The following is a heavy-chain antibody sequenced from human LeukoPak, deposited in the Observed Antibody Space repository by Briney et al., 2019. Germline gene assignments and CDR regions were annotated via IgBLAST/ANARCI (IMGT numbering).Heavy chain of an antibody. CDR3: AREYVDTAMVKD. Sequence: GGSLRLSCAASGFTVSSNYMSWVRQAPGKGLEWVSVIYSGGSTYYADSVKGRFTISRDNSKNTLYLQMNSLRAEDTAVYYCAREYVDTAMVKDWGQGTLVTVSS. V-gene: IGHV3-53*01. CDR1: GFTVSSNY. CDR2: IYSGGST. D-gene: IGHD5-18*01. J-gene: IGHJ4*02.